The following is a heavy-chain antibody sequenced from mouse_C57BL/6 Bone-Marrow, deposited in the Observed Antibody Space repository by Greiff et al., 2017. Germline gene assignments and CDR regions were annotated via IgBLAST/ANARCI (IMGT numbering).Heavy chain of an antibody. D-gene: IGHD1-1*01. CDR2: IYPGSGST. CDR1: GYTFTSYW. Sequence: QVQLQQPGAELVKPGASVKMSCKASGYTFTSYWITWVKQRPGQGLEWIGDIYPGSGSTNYNEKFKSKATLTVDTSSSTAYMQLSSLTSEDSAVYYCERKATVVGEGFAYWGQGTLVTVSA. CDR3: ERKATVVGEGFAY. V-gene: IGHV1-55*01. J-gene: IGHJ3*01.